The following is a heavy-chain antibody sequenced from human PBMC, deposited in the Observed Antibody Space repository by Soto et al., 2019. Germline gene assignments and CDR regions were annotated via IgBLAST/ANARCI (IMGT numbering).Heavy chain of an antibody. Sequence: GGSLRLSCTASGFTFSYYGMKWVRQAPGKGLEWIAYIGRSDTSIYYADSVKGRFTISRDNAKNTLYLQMNSLTAEDTAVYYCARDLTTTPYWGPGTLVTVSS. V-gene: IGHV3-48*04. CDR3: ARDLTTTPY. CDR2: IGRSDTSI. D-gene: IGHD1-1*01. J-gene: IGHJ4*02. CDR1: GFTFSYYG.